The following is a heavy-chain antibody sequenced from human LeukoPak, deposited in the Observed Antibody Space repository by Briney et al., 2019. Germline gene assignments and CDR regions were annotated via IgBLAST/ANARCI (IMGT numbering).Heavy chain of an antibody. CDR3: AKDTAAVGGHDFDY. Sequence: GGSLRLSCVTSGFSVSSNFMSWVRQAPGKGLEWVSIIYSIGSTYYTDSVKGRFTISRDNSKNTLYLLMNSLRAEDTGVYYCAKDTAAVGGHDFDYWGQGTLVTVSS. V-gene: IGHV3-53*01. J-gene: IGHJ4*02. CDR1: GFSVSSNF. CDR2: IYSIGST. D-gene: IGHD1-26*01.